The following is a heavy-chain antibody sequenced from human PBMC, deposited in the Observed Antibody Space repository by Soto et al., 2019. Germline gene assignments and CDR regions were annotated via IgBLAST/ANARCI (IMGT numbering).Heavy chain of an antibody. CDR1: GYTFTGYY. J-gene: IGHJ5*02. D-gene: IGHD3-10*01. CDR3: ARAYYGSGSRYNWFDP. V-gene: IGHV1-2*02. Sequence: ASVKVSCKASGYTFTGYYMHWVRQAPGQGLEWMGWINPNSGGTNYAQKFQGRVTMTRDTSISTAYMELSRLRSDDTAVYYCARAYYGSGSRYNWFDPWGQGTMVTVYS. CDR2: INPNSGGT.